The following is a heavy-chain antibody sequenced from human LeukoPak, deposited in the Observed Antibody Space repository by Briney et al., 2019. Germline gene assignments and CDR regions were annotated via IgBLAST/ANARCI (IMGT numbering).Heavy chain of an antibody. CDR2: INTNTGNP. V-gene: IGHV7-4-1*02. J-gene: IGHJ3*02. D-gene: IGHD2-15*01. CDR1: GYTFTSYA. Sequence: ASVKVSCKASGYTFTSYAMNWVRQAPGQGLEWVGWINTNTGNPTYAQGFTGRFVFSLDTSVSTAYLQISSLKAEDTAVYYCARALVVVVLDAFDIWGQGTMVTVSS. CDR3: ARALVVVVLDAFDI.